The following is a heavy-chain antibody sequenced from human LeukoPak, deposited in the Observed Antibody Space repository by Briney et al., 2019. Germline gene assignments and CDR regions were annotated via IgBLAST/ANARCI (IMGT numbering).Heavy chain of an antibody. J-gene: IGHJ4*02. CDR2: ISYDGPNK. D-gene: IGHD5-18*01. CDR3: AKEKLPSGYSFLTDY. CDR1: GFTFNSYG. Sequence: GGSLRLSCAASGFTFNSYGMHCVRQAPGKGLEWVAVISYDGPNKYYADSVKGRFTISRDDSKSTLYLQMNSLRTEDTAVYYCAKEKLPSGYSFLTDYWGQGTLVTVSS. V-gene: IGHV3-30*18.